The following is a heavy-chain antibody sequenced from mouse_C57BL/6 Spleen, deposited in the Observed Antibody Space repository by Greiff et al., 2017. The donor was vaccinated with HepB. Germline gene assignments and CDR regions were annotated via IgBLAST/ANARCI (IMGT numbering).Heavy chain of an antibody. D-gene: IGHD3-3*01. J-gene: IGHJ2*01. Sequence: EVHLVESAGGLVQPGSSMKLSCTASGFTFSDYYMAWVRQVPEKGLEWVANINYDGSSTYYLDSLKSRFIISRDNAKNILYLQMSSLKSEDTATYYCARDGGTGFDYWGQGTTLTVSS. CDR2: INYDGSST. V-gene: IGHV5-16*01. CDR1: GFTFSDYY. CDR3: ARDGGTGFDY.